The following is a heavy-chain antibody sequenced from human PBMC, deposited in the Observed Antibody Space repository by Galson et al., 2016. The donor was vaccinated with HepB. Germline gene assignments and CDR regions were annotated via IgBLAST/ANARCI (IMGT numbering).Heavy chain of an antibody. V-gene: IGHV2-5*02. CDR1: EFSRTNGVG. D-gene: IGHD2-2*01. CDR3: VHRVPPGLIDY. J-gene: IGHJ4*02. CDR2: ISWDDQK. Sequence: PALVKPTQTLTLTCTFSEFSRTNGVGVGWIRQPPGKALEWLALISWDDQKRYRTSLESRLTITQDTSKNQVVLRMTNMDPVETATYYCVHRVPPGLIDYWGQGILVTVSS.